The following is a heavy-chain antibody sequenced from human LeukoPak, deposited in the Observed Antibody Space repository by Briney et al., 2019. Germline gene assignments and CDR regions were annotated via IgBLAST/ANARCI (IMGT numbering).Heavy chain of an antibody. CDR3: VKMKGPERRHCFDY. V-gene: IGHV3-23*01. Sequence: GGSLRLSCVVSEFTFAVSWVRQAPGKGLEWVSTVNGRGDDSFHADSVKGRFTISRDTSSNTLYLHMSSLRAADTAMYYCVKMKGPERRHCFDYWSQGTQLVVSS. CDR1: EFTFA. D-gene: IGHD1-1*01. J-gene: IGHJ4*02. CDR2: VNGRGDDS.